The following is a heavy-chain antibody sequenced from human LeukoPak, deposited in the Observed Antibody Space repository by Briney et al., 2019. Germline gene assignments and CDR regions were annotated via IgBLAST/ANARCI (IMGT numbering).Heavy chain of an antibody. J-gene: IGHJ6*03. CDR2: AYYSGST. V-gene: IGHV4-59*12. CDR1: GVSISSYY. CDR3: AREDSSSGDYYYYYYMDV. D-gene: IGHD6-6*01. Sequence: SETLSLTCTVSGVSISSYYWSWIRQPPGKGLEWIGYAYYSGSTNYNPSLKSRVTISVDTSKNQLSLKLSSVTAADTAVYYCAREDSSSGDYYYYYYMDVWGKGTTVTVSS.